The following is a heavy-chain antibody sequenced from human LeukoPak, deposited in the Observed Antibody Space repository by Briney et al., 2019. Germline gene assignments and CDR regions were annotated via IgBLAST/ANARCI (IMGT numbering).Heavy chain of an antibody. J-gene: IGHJ4*02. D-gene: IGHD2-2*01. V-gene: IGHV1-2*06. CDR3: ARDYCSSTSCLFDY. CDR1: GYTFTGYH. CDR2: INPNSGDT. Sequence: AGSVKVSCKASGYTFTGYHMHWVRQAPGQGLGWMGRINPNSGDTNYAQKFQGRVTMTRDTSISTAYMELSRLRSDDTAVYYCARDYCSSTSCLFDYWGQGTLVTVSS.